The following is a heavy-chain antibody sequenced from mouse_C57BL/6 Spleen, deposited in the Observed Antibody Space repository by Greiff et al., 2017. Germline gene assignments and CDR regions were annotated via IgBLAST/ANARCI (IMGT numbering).Heavy chain of an antibody. D-gene: IGHD2-4*01. Sequence: VKLVESGAELVKPGASVKISCKASGYAFSSYWMNWVKQRPGKGLEWIGQIYPGDGDTNYNGKFKGKATLTADKSSSTAYMQLSSLTFEDSAVYFCARGGSDYDEAYWGQGTLVTVSA. J-gene: IGHJ3*01. V-gene: IGHV1-80*01. CDR1: GYAFSSYW. CDR3: ARGGSDYDEAY. CDR2: IYPGDGDT.